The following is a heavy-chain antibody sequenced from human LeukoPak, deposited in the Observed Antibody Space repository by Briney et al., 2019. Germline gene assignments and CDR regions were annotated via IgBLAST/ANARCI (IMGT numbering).Heavy chain of an antibody. CDR2: INHSGST. Sequence: SETLSLTCAVYGGSFSGYYWSWIRQPPGKGLEWIGEINHSGSTNYNPSLKSRVTISVDTSKNQFSLKLSSVTAADTAVYYCARSPKSPLGYCSGGSCYSFTTPFDYWGQGTLVTVSS. J-gene: IGHJ4*02. V-gene: IGHV4-34*01. D-gene: IGHD2-15*01. CDR1: GGSFSGYY. CDR3: ARSPKSPLGYCSGGSCYSFTTPFDY.